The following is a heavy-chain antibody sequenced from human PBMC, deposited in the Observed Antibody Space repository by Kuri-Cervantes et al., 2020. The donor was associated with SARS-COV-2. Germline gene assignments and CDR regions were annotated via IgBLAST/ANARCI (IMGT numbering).Heavy chain of an antibody. CDR1: GFTFSSYW. Sequence: GGSLRLSCAASGFTFSSYWMGWVRQAPGKGLEWVANIKQDGSEKYYGYSVKGRFTISRDNAKNSLYLQTNSLRAEDTAVYYCARDGDGYMDYWGQGTLVTVSS. D-gene: IGHD3-10*01. V-gene: IGHV3-7*01. CDR2: IKQDGSEK. J-gene: IGHJ4*02. CDR3: ARDGDGYMDY.